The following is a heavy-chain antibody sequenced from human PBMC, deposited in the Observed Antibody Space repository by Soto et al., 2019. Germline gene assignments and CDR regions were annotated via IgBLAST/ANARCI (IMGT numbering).Heavy chain of an antibody. CDR1: GGTFSRHA. Sequence: QVQLVQSGAEVRKPGSSVKVSCKASGGTFSRHAISWVRQAPGQGLEWMGGIIPIFGTANHAQKLQGRVTIIGDESTSTVYMELSSLRSEDTAMYYCARGWGYDSNDYYYAYWGQGTLVIVSS. CDR2: IIPIFGTA. CDR3: ARGWGYDSNDYYYAY. V-gene: IGHV1-69*01. D-gene: IGHD3-22*01. J-gene: IGHJ4*02.